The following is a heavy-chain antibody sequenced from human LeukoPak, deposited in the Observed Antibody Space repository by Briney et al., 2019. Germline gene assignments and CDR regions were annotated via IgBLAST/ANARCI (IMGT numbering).Heavy chain of an antibody. D-gene: IGHD5-12*01. V-gene: IGHV1-24*01. CDR3: VRGYSGYDYGDPFDY. CDR1: GYTLTELS. CDR2: FDPEDGET. J-gene: IGHJ4*02. Sequence: VASVKVSCKVSGYTLTELSMHWVRQAPGKELEWMGGFDPEDGETIYAQKFQGRVTMTEDTSTDTAYMELSSLRSEDTAVYYCVRGYSGYDYGDPFDYWGQGTMVTVSS.